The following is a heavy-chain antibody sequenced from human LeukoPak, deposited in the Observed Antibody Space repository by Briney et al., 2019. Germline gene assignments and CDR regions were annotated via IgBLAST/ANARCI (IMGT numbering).Heavy chain of an antibody. Sequence: GGSLRLSCAASGFTFDDYAMHWVRQAPGKGLEWVSGISWNSGSIGYADSVKDRFTISRDNAKNSLYLQMNSLRAEDTALYYCAKDMGMGIDYWGQGTLVTVSS. CDR2: ISWNSGSI. CDR1: GFTFDDYA. CDR3: AKDMGMGIDY. D-gene: IGHD1-26*01. J-gene: IGHJ4*02. V-gene: IGHV3-9*01.